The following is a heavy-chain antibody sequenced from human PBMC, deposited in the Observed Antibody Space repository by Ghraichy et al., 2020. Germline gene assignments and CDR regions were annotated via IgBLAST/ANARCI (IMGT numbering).Heavy chain of an antibody. CDR3: AKSGESWGSYRFDYFDD. CDR2: ISPTGGAT. CDR1: GFTFGTYA. V-gene: IGHV3-23*01. Sequence: GGSLRLSCTASGFTFGTYAMSWVRQAPGKGLKWVSTISPTGGATYYADSVKGRFTISRDNSKNALYLQMNSLRAEDTAVYYCAKSGESWGSYRFDYFDDWGQGTLVTVSS. J-gene: IGHJ4*02. D-gene: IGHD3-16*02.